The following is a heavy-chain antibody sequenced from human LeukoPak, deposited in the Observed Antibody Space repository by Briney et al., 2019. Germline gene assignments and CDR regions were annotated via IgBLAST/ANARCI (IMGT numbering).Heavy chain of an antibody. Sequence: SETLSLTCAVYGGSFSGYYWSWIRQPPGKGLEWIGEINHSGSTNYNPSLKSRVTISVDTSKNQFSLKLSSVTAADTAVYYCARATMIVVVLPNRDAFDIWGQGTMVTVSS. V-gene: IGHV4-34*01. D-gene: IGHD3-22*01. CDR3: ARATMIVVVLPNRDAFDI. CDR1: GGSFSGYY. J-gene: IGHJ3*02. CDR2: INHSGST.